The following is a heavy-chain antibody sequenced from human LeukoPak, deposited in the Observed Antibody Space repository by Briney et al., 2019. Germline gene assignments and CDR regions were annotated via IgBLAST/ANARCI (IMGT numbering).Heavy chain of an antibody. CDR1: GFTFSSYA. J-gene: IGHJ3*02. Sequence: PGGSLRLSCAASGFTFSSYAMHWVRQAPGKGLEWVAVISYDGSNKYYADSVKGRFTISRDNSKNTLYLQMNSLRAEDTAVYYCARAPWVQLWLRSYAFDIWGQGTMVTVSS. CDR2: ISYDGSNK. CDR3: ARAPWVQLWLRSYAFDI. V-gene: IGHV3-30-3*01. D-gene: IGHD5-18*01.